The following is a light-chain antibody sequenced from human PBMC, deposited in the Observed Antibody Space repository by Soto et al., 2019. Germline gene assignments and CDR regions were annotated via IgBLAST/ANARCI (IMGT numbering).Light chain of an antibody. J-gene: IGKJ1*01. CDR1: QSVSNN. V-gene: IGKV3-15*01. CDR2: GAS. CDR3: LHYKDWPRWT. Sequence: IVMTQSPATLSVSPWERVTLSCRASQSVSNNLAWYQQQPGQAPRLLIYGASTTATGIPARFSGSGSGTEFTLTISSLQSEDFAVYYCLHYKDWPRWTFGQGTKVDIK.